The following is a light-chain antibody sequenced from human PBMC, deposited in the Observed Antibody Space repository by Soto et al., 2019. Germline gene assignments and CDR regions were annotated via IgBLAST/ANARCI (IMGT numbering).Light chain of an antibody. CDR3: SSYSSSSTLFV. CDR2: EVS. V-gene: IGLV2-14*01. CDR1: SSDVGAYKY. Sequence: QSALTQPASVSGSPGQSITISCTGTSSDVGAYKYVSWYQQHPGKAPNVMIYEVSNRPSGVSNRFSGSKSGNTASLTISGLQAEDEADYFCSSYSSSSTLFVFGTGTKVTVL. J-gene: IGLJ1*01.